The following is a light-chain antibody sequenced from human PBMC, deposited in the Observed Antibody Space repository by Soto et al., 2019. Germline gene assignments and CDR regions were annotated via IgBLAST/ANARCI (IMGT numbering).Light chain of an antibody. Sequence: EIVLTQSPGTLSLSPGERATISCRTSQSVINNYLAWYQQKPGQAPRLLIYGASSRATGIPDRFSGSGSSTDFTLSISRLEPEDFAVYYCQQYGSLWTFGQGTKVEIK. CDR1: QSVINNY. CDR3: QQYGSLWT. CDR2: GAS. J-gene: IGKJ1*01. V-gene: IGKV3-20*01.